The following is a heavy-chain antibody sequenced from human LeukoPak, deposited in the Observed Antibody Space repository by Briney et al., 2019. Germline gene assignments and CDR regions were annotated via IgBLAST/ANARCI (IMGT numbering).Heavy chain of an antibody. V-gene: IGHV5-51*01. CDR3: ARQNGYYKRGYFDY. J-gene: IGHJ4*02. D-gene: IGHD1-26*01. CDR2: IYPGDSDT. Sequence: GESLKISCKGSGYSFTSYWIGWARQMPGKGLEWMGIIYPGDSDTRYSPSFQGQVTISADKSINTAYLQWSSLKASDTAIYYCARQNGYYKRGYFDYWGQGTLVTVSS. CDR1: GYSFTSYW.